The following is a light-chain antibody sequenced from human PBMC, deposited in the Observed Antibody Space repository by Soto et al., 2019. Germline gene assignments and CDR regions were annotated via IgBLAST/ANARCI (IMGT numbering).Light chain of an antibody. Sequence: QSVLTQPPSASGTPGQRVTISCSGSRASIGSNTVNWYQHLPGSAPKLLIYSNNHRPSGVPDRFSASKAGASASLAISGLQSEDEGDYYCAAWDASLGGFYVFXSGTKGTVL. CDR3: AAWDASLGGFYV. J-gene: IGLJ1*01. V-gene: IGLV1-44*01. CDR2: SNN. CDR1: RASIGSNT.